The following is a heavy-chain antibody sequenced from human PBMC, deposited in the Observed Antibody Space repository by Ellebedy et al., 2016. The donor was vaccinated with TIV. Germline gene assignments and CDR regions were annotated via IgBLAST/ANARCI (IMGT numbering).Heavy chain of an antibody. CDR3: ERSSMVRGEGWYFGMDV. Sequence: SGPTLVKPTQTLTLTCTFSGLSLSTSGMCVSWIRQPPGKALEWLARIDWDGDEHYSTSLKTRLIISKDTSKNQVVLKMTNMDTVDTATYYCERSSMVRGEGWYFGMDVWGQGTTVTVSS. CDR1: GLSLSTSGMC. CDR2: IDWDGDE. V-gene: IGHV2-70*11. D-gene: IGHD3-10*01. J-gene: IGHJ6*02.